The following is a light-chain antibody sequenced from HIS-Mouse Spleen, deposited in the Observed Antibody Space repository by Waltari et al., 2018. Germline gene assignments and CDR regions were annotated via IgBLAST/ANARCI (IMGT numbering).Light chain of an antibody. CDR1: SRAVGGYNS. CDR3: SSYTSSSTWV. V-gene: IGLV2-14*03. Sequence: QSALTQPASVSGSPGQSITIPCTGTSRAVGGYNSVPRYQQHPGKAPKLMIYDVSNRPSGVSNRFSGSKSGNTASLTISGLQAEDEADYYCSSYTSSSTWVFGGGTKLTVL. CDR2: DVS. J-gene: IGLJ3*02.